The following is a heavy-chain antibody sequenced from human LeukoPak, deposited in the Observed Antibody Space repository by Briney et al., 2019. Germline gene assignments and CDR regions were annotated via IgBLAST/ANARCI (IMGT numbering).Heavy chain of an antibody. CDR3: ARGWIQLYGMDV. V-gene: IGHV4-59*12. D-gene: IGHD5-18*01. Sequence: SETLSLTCTVSGGSISSYYWSWIRQPPGKGLEWIGYIYHSGSTYYNPSLKSRATISVDRSKNQFSLKLSSVTAADTAVYYCARGWIQLYGMDVWGQGTTVTVSS. J-gene: IGHJ6*02. CDR1: GGSISSYY. CDR2: IYHSGST.